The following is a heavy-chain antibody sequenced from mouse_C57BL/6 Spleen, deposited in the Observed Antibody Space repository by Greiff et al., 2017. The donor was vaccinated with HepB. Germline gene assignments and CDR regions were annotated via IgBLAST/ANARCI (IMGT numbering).Heavy chain of an antibody. V-gene: IGHV5-6*01. Sequence: DVHLVESGGDLVKPGGSLKLSCAASGFTFSSYGMSWVRQTPDKRLEWVATISSGGSYTYYPDSVKGRLTISRDNAKNTLYLQMSSLKSEDTAMYYCARRGTSRATFDYWGQGTTLTVSS. CDR3: ARRGTSRATFDY. D-gene: IGHD3-1*01. CDR1: GFTFSSYG. J-gene: IGHJ2*01. CDR2: ISSGGSYT.